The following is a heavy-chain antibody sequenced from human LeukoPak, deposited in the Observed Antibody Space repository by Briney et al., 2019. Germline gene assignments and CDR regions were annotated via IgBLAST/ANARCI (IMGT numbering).Heavy chain of an antibody. V-gene: IGHV4-34*01. CDR1: GGSFSGYY. D-gene: IGHD4-17*01. Sequence: PSETLSLTCAVYGGSFSGYYWSWIRQPPGKGLEWIGEINHSGSTNYNPSLKSRVTISVDTSKNQFSLKLSSVTAADTAVYYCARGGPDYGDGYYGMDVWGQGTTVTVSS. CDR2: INHSGST. CDR3: ARGGPDYGDGYYGMDV. J-gene: IGHJ6*02.